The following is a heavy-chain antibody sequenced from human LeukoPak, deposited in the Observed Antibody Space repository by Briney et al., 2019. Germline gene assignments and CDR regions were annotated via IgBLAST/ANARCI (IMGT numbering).Heavy chain of an antibody. V-gene: IGHV1-8*03. CDR3: ARGHSLDAFDI. CDR2: MNPNSGNT. J-gene: IGHJ3*02. Sequence: ASVKVSCKASGYTFTSYDINWVRQATGQGLEWMGWMNPNSGNTSYAQKFQGRVTITRNTSISTAYMELSSLRSEDTAVYYCARGHSLDAFDIWGQGTMVTVSS. D-gene: IGHD3-16*02. CDR1: GYTFTSYD.